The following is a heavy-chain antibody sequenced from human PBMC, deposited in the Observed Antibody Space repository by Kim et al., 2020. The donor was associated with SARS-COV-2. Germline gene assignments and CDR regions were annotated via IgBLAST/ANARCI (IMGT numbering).Heavy chain of an antibody. CDR3: AKDPSRGYQLLVDLYYGMDV. V-gene: IGHV3-23*01. CDR2: ISGSGGST. Sequence: GGSLRLSCAASGFTFSSYAMSWVRQAPGKGLEWVSAISGSGGSTYYADSVKGRFTISRDNSKNTLYLQMNSLRAEDTAVYYCAKDPSRGYQLLVDLYYGMDVWGQGTTVTVSS. D-gene: IGHD2-2*01. J-gene: IGHJ6*02. CDR1: GFTFSSYA.